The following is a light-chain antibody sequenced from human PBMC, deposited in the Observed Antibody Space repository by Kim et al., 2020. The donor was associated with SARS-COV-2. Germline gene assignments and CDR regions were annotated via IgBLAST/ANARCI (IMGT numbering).Light chain of an antibody. CDR1: QRVSTWY. Sequence: EIVLTQSPGTLSLSPGERATLSCRASQRVSTWYLAWYQQRLGQAPRLLIYGSSNRATGIPDRFSGSGSGTDITLTISRLEPEDFAVYYCQQYGNSPTTFGQGTKVDIK. J-gene: IGKJ1*01. CDR2: GSS. V-gene: IGKV3-20*01. CDR3: QQYGNSPTT.